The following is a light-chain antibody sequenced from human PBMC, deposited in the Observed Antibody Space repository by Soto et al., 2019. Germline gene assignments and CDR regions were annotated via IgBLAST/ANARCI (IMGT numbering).Light chain of an antibody. V-gene: IGKV3-20*01. J-gene: IGKJ1*01. CDR3: QNYDTSPT. CDR1: QSVSRNY. Sequence: EIVLTQSPGTLSLSAGERATLSCRASQSVSRNYLAWYQHKPGQAPTALIYGASNRATGVPDRFSGSGSGTAFTLTISRLEPEDFAVYYCQNYDTSPTFGQGTKVEVK. CDR2: GAS.